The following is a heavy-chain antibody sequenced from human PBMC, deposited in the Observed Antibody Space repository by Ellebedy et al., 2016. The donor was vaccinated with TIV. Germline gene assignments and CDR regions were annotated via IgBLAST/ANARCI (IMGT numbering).Heavy chain of an antibody. CDR2: IKQDGSEK. Sequence: GESLKISCAASGFTFSNYWMSWVRQAPGKGLEWVANIKQDGSEKYYVDSVKGRFTISRDNAKHSLYLQMNSLRADDKAVYYCARDIMSRYCSGGSCWTEYFQHWGQGTLVTVSS. V-gene: IGHV3-7*01. D-gene: IGHD2-15*01. CDR1: GFTFSNYW. J-gene: IGHJ1*01. CDR3: ARDIMSRYCSGGSCWTEYFQH.